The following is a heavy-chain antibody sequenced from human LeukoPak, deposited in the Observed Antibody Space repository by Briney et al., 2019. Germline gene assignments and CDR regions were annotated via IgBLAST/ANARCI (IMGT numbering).Heavy chain of an antibody. D-gene: IGHD2-15*01. CDR3: ATQKKRLPRSAFDI. J-gene: IGHJ3*02. Sequence: ASVKVSCKVSGYTLTELSMRWVRQAPGKGLEWMGGFDPEDGETIYAQKFQGRVTMTEDTSTDTAYMELSSLRSEDTAVYYCATQKKRLPRSAFDIWGQGTMVTVSS. CDR1: GYTLTELS. V-gene: IGHV1-24*01. CDR2: FDPEDGET.